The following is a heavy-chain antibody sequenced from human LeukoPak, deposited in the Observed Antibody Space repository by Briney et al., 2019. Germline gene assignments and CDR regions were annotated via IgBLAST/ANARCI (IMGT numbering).Heavy chain of an antibody. Sequence: GGSLRLSCAASGFTFSSYSMNWVRQAPGKGLEWVSSISSSSSYIYYADSVKGRFTISRDNAKNSLYLQMNSLRAEDTAVYYCANDADPDSSSWCGFDYWGQGTLVTVSS. CDR2: ISSSSSYI. V-gene: IGHV3-21*01. CDR1: GFTFSSYS. J-gene: IGHJ4*02. D-gene: IGHD6-13*01. CDR3: ANDADPDSSSWCGFDY.